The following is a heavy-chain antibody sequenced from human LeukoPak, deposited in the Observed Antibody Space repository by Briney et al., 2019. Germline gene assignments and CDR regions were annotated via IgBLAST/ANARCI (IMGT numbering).Heavy chain of an antibody. D-gene: IGHD4-11*01. CDR1: GYTFTSYD. CDR2: MNPNSGNT. V-gene: IGHV1-8*01. J-gene: IGHJ4*02. CDR3: ARRMAGGPFTVTTEY. Sequence: GASVKVSCKASGYTFTSYDINWVRQTTGQGLEWMGWMNPNSGNTGYAQKFQGRVTMTRNTSISTAYMELSSLRSEDTAVYYCARRMAGGPFTVTTEYWGQGTLVTVSS.